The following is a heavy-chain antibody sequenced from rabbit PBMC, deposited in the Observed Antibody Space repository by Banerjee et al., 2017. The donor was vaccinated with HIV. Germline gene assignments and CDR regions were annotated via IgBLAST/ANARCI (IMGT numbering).Heavy chain of an antibody. CDR1: GLDFSSSYW. V-gene: IGHV1S45*01. D-gene: IGHD2-1*01. CDR2: IDPGSGST. Sequence: QEQLVEYGGDLVQPEGSLTLTCKASGLDFSSSYWIWWVRQAPGKGLEWIGCIDPGSGSTYYASWVNGRFTISSHNAQNTLYLQLNSLTAADTATYFCVRGGDDYKLWGQGTLVTVS. CDR3: VRGGDDYKL. J-gene: IGHJ3*01.